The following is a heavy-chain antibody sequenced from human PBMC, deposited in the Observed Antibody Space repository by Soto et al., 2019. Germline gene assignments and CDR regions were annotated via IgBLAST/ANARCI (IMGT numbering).Heavy chain of an antibody. CDR2: IVPAFGTP. D-gene: IGHD3-3*01. Sequence: QVQLVQSGAEVKKPGSSVKVSCRASGGTFSNYAIIWVRQAPGQGREGMGVIVPAFGTPNYTQNLQGRITITADASTTTVYMDLRSLRSEDTAVYYCARGATIFGVAAYSYYEMEVWGQGTTVTVSS. J-gene: IGHJ6*02. CDR1: GGTFSNYA. V-gene: IGHV1-69*01. CDR3: ARGATIFGVAAYSYYEMEV.